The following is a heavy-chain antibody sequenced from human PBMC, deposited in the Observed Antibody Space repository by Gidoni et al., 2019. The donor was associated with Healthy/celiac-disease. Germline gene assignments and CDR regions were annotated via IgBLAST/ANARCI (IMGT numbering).Heavy chain of an antibody. D-gene: IGHD1-1*01. CDR3: ARDWPRGTGTTEWLAFDI. CDR2: IIPIFGTA. J-gene: IGHJ3*02. Sequence: QVQLVQSGAEVKKPGSSVKVSCKASGGTFSSYAISWVRQAPGQGLEWMGGIIPIFGTANYAQKFQGRVTITADESTSTAYMELSSLRSEDTAVYYCARDWPRGTGTTEWLAFDIWGQGTMVTVSS. V-gene: IGHV1-69*01. CDR1: GGTFSSYA.